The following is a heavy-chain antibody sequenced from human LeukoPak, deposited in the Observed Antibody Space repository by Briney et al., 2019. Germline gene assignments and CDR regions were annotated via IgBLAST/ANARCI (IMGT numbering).Heavy chain of an antibody. CDR3: ARAGDYVWGSYRPFDY. D-gene: IGHD3-16*02. CDR2: IYYSGST. J-gene: IGHJ4*02. V-gene: IGHV4-59*01. Sequence: PSETLSLTCTVSGGSISSYYWSWIRQPPGKGLEWIGYIYYSGSTNYNPSLKSRVTISVDTSKNQFSLKLSSVTAADTAVYYCARAGDYVWGSYRPFDYWGQGTLVTASS. CDR1: GGSISSYY.